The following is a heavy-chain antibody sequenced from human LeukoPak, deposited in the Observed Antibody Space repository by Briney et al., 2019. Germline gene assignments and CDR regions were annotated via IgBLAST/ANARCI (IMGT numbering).Heavy chain of an antibody. CDR3: AREYLGATTYDY. Sequence: GGSLRLSCAASRFTFSSYAMHWVRQAPGKGLEWVAVISYDGSNKYYADSVKGRFTISRDNAKNSLYLQMNSLRAEDTAVYYCAREYLGATTYDYWGQGTLVTVSS. V-gene: IGHV3-30*04. CDR1: RFTFSSYA. J-gene: IGHJ4*02. D-gene: IGHD1-26*01. CDR2: ISYDGSNK.